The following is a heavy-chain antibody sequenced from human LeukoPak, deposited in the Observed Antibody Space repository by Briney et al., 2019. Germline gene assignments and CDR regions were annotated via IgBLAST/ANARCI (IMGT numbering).Heavy chain of an antibody. CDR2: ISYDGSNK. CDR3: ATSNYGDSDY. V-gene: IGHV3-30*03. Sequence: GGSLRLSCAGSGFSISTFWMSWVRQAPGKGLEWVAVISYDGSNKYYADSVKGRFTISRDNSKNTLYLQMNSLRAEDTAVYYCATSNYGDSDYWGQGTLVTVSS. CDR1: GFSISTFW. D-gene: IGHD4-17*01. J-gene: IGHJ4*02.